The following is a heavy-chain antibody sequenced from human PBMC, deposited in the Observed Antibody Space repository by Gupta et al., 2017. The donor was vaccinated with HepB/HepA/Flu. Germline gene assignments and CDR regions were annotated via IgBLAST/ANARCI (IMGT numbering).Heavy chain of an antibody. V-gene: IGHV1-69*01. D-gene: IGHD1-1*01. CDR1: GGTFVNFA. CDR2: IIPIFGTP. J-gene: IGHJ5*02. CDR3: ARLPGSTEEDWFDP. Sequence: VRKPGSSVKVSCQSSGGTFVNFAVNWVRQAPGQGFEWMGVIIPIFGTPNYEQKFQGRVTITADESTRTAYMEMSSLRSEDTAVYYCARLPGSTEEDWFDPWGQGTLVTVSS.